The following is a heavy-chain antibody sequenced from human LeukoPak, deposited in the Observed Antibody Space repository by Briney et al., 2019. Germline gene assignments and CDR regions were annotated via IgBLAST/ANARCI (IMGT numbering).Heavy chain of an antibody. CDR3: ASCRGSSWYEFDC. D-gene: IGHD6-13*01. CDR1: GGTFSSYA. Sequence: SVKVSCKASGGTFSSYAISWVRQAPGQGLEWMGGIIPIFGTANYAQKFQGRVTITADKSTSTAYMELSSLRSEDTAVYYCASCRGSSWYEFDCWGQGTLVTVSS. J-gene: IGHJ4*02. CDR2: IIPIFGTA. V-gene: IGHV1-69*06.